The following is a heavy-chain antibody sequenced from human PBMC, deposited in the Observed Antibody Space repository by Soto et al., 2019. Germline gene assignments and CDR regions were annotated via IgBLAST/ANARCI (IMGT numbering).Heavy chain of an antibody. J-gene: IGHJ4*02. CDR2: IYYSGST. Sequence: SETLSLTCTLPGGSKSSYRWSWIRQPPGKGLEWIGYIYYSGSTNYNPSLKSRVTISVDTSKNQFSLKLSSVTAADTAVYYCARSDGRYWGQGTLVTVS. CDR3: ARSDGRY. V-gene: IGHV4-59*01. CDR1: GGSKSSYR.